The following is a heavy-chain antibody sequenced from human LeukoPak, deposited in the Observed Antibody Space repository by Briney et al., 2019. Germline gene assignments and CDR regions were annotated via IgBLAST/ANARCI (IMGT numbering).Heavy chain of an antibody. J-gene: IGHJ4*02. CDR1: GGSISNYY. V-gene: IGHV4-59*08. D-gene: IGHD5-24*01. Sequence: PSETLSLTCTVSGGSISNYYWSWIRQSPGKGLEWIGYIYDSESTNYNPSLKSRVTISVDTSKNQFSLKLSSVTAADTAVYYCARFGWLQKKPHGLDYWGQGTLVTVSS. CDR2: IYDSEST. CDR3: ARFGWLQKKPHGLDY.